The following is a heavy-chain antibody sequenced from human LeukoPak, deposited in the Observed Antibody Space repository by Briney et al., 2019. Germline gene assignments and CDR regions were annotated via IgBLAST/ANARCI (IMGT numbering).Heavy chain of an antibody. D-gene: IGHD3-9*01. CDR2: IYTSGST. CDR1: GGSISSYY. CDR3: ARSGTSLYYDILTGYYCFDY. Sequence: PSETLSLTCTVSGGSISSYYWSWIRQPPGKGLEWIGRIYTSGSTNYNPSLKSRVTMSVDTSKNQFSLKLSSVTAADTAVYYCARSGTSLYYDILTGYYCFDYWGQGTLVTVSS. J-gene: IGHJ4*02. V-gene: IGHV4-4*07.